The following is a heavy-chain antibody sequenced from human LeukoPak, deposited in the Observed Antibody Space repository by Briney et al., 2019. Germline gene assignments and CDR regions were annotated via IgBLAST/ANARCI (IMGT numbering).Heavy chain of an antibody. CDR3: AGGSDTNY. V-gene: IGHV3-66*02. CDR1: GFTFSSYS. J-gene: IGHJ4*02. Sequence: GGSLRLSCAASGFTFSSYSMNWVRQAPGKGLEWVSVIHLDGTTYYADSVKGRFTISRDNSKNRVYLEMNNLRPEDTALYYCAGGSDTNYWGQGTLVTVSS. D-gene: IGHD2-8*01. CDR2: IHLDGTT.